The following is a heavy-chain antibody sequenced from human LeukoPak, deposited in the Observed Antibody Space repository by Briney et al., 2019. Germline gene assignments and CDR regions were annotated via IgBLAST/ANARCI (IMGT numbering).Heavy chain of an antibody. J-gene: IGHJ4*02. D-gene: IGHD2-21*02. CDR3: ARDADNCGGDCYPRFDY. V-gene: IGHV3-21*01. CDR2: ISSSSSYI. CDR1: GFTFSSYS. Sequence: PGGSLRLSCAASGFTFSSYSMNWVRQAPGKGLEWVSSISSSSSYIYYADSVKGRFTISRDNAKNSLYLQMNSLRDEDTAVYYCARDADNCGGDCYPRFDYWGQGTLVTVSS.